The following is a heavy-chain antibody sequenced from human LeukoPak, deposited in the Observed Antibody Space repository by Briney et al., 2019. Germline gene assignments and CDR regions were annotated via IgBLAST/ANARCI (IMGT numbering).Heavy chain of an antibody. CDR1: GFTFSDYY. Sequence: KPGGSLRLSCAASGFTFSDYYMSWIRQAPGKGLEWVSYIRSSYTNYADSVKGRFTISRDTAKNSLYLQMNSLRAEDTAVYYCARLHSSTLDYWGQGTLVTVSS. D-gene: IGHD6-13*01. J-gene: IGHJ4*02. CDR3: ARLHSSTLDY. CDR2: IRSSYT. V-gene: IGHV3-11*03.